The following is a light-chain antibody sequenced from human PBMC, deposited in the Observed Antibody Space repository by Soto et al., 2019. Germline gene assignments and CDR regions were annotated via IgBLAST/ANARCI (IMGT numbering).Light chain of an antibody. V-gene: IGKV1-39*01. CDR1: QTISSW. Sequence: IQMTQSPSTLSGSVGDRVTITCWASQTISSWLAWYQQKPGTAPKLLIFAASSLQSGVPSRFSGSGSGTNFTLTISSLQPEDFATFFCQQSYITPFTFGLGTRLEIK. CDR2: AAS. CDR3: QQSYITPFT. J-gene: IGKJ5*01.